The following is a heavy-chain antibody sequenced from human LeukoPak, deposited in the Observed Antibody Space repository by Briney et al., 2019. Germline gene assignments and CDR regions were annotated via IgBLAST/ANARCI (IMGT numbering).Heavy chain of an antibody. CDR3: ARGDCSGGSCFPSPLDY. CDR1: GGSISSHY. Sequence: SETLSLTCTVSGGSISSHYWSWIRQPPGKGLEWIGYIYYSGSTNYNPSLKSRVTISVDTSKNQFSLKLSSVTAADTAVYYCARGDCSGGSCFPSPLDYWGQGTLVTVSS. CDR2: IYYSGST. V-gene: IGHV4-59*11. D-gene: IGHD2-15*01. J-gene: IGHJ4*02.